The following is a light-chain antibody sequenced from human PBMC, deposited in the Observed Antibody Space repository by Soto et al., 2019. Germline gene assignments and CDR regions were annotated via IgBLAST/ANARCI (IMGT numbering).Light chain of an antibody. V-gene: IGKV3-20*01. CDR1: QSVSGNF. CDR3: QDSGDFWT. CDR2: GAS. J-gene: IGKJ1*01. Sequence: EIVLTQTPGPLSLSPGERATLSCRASQSVSGNFLAWYQHKPGQTPRLLIYGASTSATGIPDGFSGSGSETHFTLTISRLDPEDFAVYFWQDSGDFWTFGQGTLVE.